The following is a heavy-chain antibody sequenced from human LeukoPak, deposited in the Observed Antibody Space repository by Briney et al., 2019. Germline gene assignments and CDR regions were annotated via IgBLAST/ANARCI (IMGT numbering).Heavy chain of an antibody. CDR1: GFTFNTYS. CDR2: IISRGDTT. CDR3: ARGRGYCTGVSCDIDY. V-gene: IGHV3-48*04. D-gene: IGHD2-8*02. J-gene: IGHJ4*02. Sequence: GGPLRLSCAASGFTFNTYSMNWVRQAPGKGLEWVSNIISRGDTTHYAASVKGRFTISRDNAKNSVFLHLNSLRGDDTAVYYCARGRGYCTGVSCDIDYWGQGTLVTVSS.